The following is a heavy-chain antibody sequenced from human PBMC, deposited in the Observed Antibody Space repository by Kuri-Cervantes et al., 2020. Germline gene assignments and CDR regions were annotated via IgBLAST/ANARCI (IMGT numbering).Heavy chain of an antibody. CDR3: AHVRNYDIYDY. CDR1: GFSLSTSGVG. Sequence: SGPTLAKPTQTLTLNCTFSGFSLSTSGVGVGWIRQPPGKALEWLALIYWNDDKRYSPSLKSRLTITKDTSKNQVVLTMTNMDPVDTATYYCAHVRNYDIYDYWGQGTLVTVSS. V-gene: IGHV2-5*01. J-gene: IGHJ4*02. CDR2: IYWNDDK. D-gene: IGHD3-22*01.